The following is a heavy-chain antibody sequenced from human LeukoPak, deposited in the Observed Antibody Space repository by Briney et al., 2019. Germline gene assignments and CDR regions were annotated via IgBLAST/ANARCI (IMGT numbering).Heavy chain of an antibody. CDR3: TTAYYDFWSGYYTYFDY. CDR1: GFTFSNAW. V-gene: IGHV3-15*01. D-gene: IGHD3-3*01. J-gene: IGHJ4*02. Sequence: PGGPLRLSCAASGFTFSNAWMSWVRQAPGKGLEWVGRIKSKTDGGTTDYAAPVKGRFTISRDDSKNTLYLQMNSLKTEDTAVYYCTTAYYDFWSGYYTYFDYWGQGTLVTVSS. CDR2: IKSKTDGGTT.